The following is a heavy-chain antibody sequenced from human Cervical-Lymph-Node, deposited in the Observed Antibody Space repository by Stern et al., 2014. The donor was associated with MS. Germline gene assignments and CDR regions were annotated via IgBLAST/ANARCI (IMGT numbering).Heavy chain of an antibody. Sequence: VQLVESGAEVKKPGSSVKVSCKASGGTFSRHGVSWVRQAPGPGLEWMGGTIPKFGTANYAQKFQGRVTITADESTSTAYMELSSLRSEDTAVYYCASTMKQQLVPREFDYWGQGTLVTVSS. J-gene: IGHJ4*02. CDR2: TIPKFGTA. V-gene: IGHV1-69*01. D-gene: IGHD6-13*01. CDR1: GGTFSRHG. CDR3: ASTMKQQLVPREFDY.